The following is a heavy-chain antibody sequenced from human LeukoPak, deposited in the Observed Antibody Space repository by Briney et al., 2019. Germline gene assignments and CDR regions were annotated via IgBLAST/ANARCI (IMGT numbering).Heavy chain of an antibody. CDR1: GGTFSSYA. CDR2: INPNGGGT. Sequence: GASVKVFCKASGGTFSSYAISWVRQAPGQGLEWMGWINPNGGGTNYAQKFQGRVTMTRDTSISTAYMELSRLRSDDTAVYYCARVGGVVPAAKPKDIFRIRRPNDYWGQGTLVTVSS. CDR3: ARVGGVVPAAKPKDIFRIRRPNDY. D-gene: IGHD2-2*01. J-gene: IGHJ4*02. V-gene: IGHV1-2*02.